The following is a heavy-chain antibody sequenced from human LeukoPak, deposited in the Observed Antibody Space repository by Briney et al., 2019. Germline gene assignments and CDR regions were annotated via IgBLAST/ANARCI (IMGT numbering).Heavy chain of an antibody. CDR3: AREGPYCSSTSCYFDY. CDR2: IYTSGST. J-gene: IGHJ4*02. CDR1: GGSISSGSYY. Sequence: SQTLSLTCTVSGGSISSGSYYWSWIRQPAGKGLEWIGRIYTSGSTNYNPSLKSRVTISVDTSKNQFSLKLSSVTAADTAVYYCAREGPYCSSTSCYFDYWGQGTLVTVSS. D-gene: IGHD2-2*01. V-gene: IGHV4-61*02.